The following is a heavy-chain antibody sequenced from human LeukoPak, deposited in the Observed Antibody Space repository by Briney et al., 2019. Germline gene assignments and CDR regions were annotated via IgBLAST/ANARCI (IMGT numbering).Heavy chain of an antibody. Sequence: GGSLRLSCAASGFTFSSYWMSWVRRAPGKGREWVANIKQDGSEKYYVDSVKGRFTISRDNAKNSLYLQMNSLRAEDTAVYYCARARRGYCSGGSCYRGLNYFDYWGQGTLVTVSS. CDR3: ARARRGYCSGGSCYRGLNYFDY. V-gene: IGHV3-7*01. CDR1: GFTFSSYW. J-gene: IGHJ4*02. D-gene: IGHD2-15*01. CDR2: IKQDGSEK.